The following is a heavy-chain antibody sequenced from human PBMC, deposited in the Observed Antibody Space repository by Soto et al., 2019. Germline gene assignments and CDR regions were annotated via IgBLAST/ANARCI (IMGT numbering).Heavy chain of an antibody. V-gene: IGHV1-3*01. J-gene: IGHJ4*02. Sequence: QVQLVQSGAEVKKPGASVKVSCKASGYTFTSYAMHWVRQAPGQRLEWMGWINAGNGNTKYSQKFQGRVTITRDTSSSTAYMELTSLRSEDTALYYCARSSGYYYVDYRGQGTLVTVSS. CDR3: ARSSGYYYVDY. D-gene: IGHD3-22*01. CDR1: GYTFTSYA. CDR2: INAGNGNT.